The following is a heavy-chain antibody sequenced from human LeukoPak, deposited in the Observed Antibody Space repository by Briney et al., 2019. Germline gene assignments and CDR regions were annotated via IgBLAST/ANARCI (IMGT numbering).Heavy chain of an antibody. J-gene: IGHJ4*02. Sequence: GGSLRLSCAASGFIFNNYWMHWVRQAPGKGLEWVSRINSDGSSTDYADSVKGRVTTSRDNARNTLYLQTSALRVEDTAVYYCVRDPLYGTGDQRFDFWGQGTLVTVSS. D-gene: IGHD7-27*01. CDR2: INSDGSST. CDR3: VRDPLYGTGDQRFDF. CDR1: GFIFNNYW. V-gene: IGHV3-74*01.